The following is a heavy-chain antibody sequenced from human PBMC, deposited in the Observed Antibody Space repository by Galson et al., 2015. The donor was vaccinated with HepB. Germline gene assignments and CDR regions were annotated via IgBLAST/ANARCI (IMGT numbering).Heavy chain of an antibody. CDR3: ARDLSRNFDAFYF. CDR1: GFIFTNYG. V-gene: IGHV3-33*01. J-gene: IGHJ3*01. Sequence: LSCAASGFIFTNYGMHWVRQAPGKGLEWVALIWSDGSYTYYADSVKGRVTISRDNSKNTLYLQMNSLRADDTAVYYCARDLSRNFDAFYFWGQGTMVTVSS. CDR2: IWSDGSYT. D-gene: IGHD1-14*01.